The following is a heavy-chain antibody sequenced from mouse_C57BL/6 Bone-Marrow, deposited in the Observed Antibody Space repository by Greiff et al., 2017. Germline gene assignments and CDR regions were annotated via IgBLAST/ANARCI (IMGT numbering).Heavy chain of an antibody. J-gene: IGHJ4*01. CDR2: IDPSDSYT. D-gene: IGHD4-1*01. Sequence: QVQLKQPGAELVRPGTSVKLSCKASGYTFTSYWMHWVKQRPGQGLEWIGVIDPSDSYTNYNQKFKGKATLTVDTSSSTAYMQLSSLTSEYSAVYYCAKLGAMDYWGQGTSVTVSS. CDR3: AKLGAMDY. V-gene: IGHV1-59*01. CDR1: GYTFTSYW.